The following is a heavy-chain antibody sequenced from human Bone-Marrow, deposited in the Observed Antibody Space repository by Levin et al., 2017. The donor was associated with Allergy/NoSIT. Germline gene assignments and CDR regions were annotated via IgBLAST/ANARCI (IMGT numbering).Heavy chain of an antibody. CDR1: GGTFGDFW. V-gene: IGHV3-7*03. D-gene: IGHD4-17*01. CDR2: INQDGGAT. J-gene: IGHJ3*02. Sequence: GESLKISCTASGGTFGDFWMIWVRQAPGKGLEWVANINQDGGATYYVESVEGRFTISRDNARNSLYLQMNTLTAKDTAVYYCARGRRGGDYQGDAFDIWGQGTMVTVSS. CDR3: ARGRRGGDYQGDAFDI.